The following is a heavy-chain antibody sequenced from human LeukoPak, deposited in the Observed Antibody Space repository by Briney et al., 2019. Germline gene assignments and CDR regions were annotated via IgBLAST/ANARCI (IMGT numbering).Heavy chain of an antibody. CDR3: ARDVEVGAEDGMDG. Sequence: SETLSLTCTVSGGSISSYYWSWIRQPAGKGLEWIGRIHTSGSTNYNPSLKSRVTMSGDTSKNQFSLKLSSVTAADTAVYYCARDVEVGAEDGMDGWGQGTTVTVSS. V-gene: IGHV4-4*07. J-gene: IGHJ6*02. D-gene: IGHD1-26*01. CDR2: IHTSGST. CDR1: GGSISSYY.